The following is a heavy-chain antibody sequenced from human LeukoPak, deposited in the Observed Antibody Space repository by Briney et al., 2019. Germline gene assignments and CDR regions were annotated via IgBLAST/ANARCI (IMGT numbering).Heavy chain of an antibody. J-gene: IGHJ4*02. Sequence: KPSETLSFTCTVSGGSISSSSYYWGWIRQPPGKGLEWIGSIYYSGSTYYNPSLKSRVTISVDTSKNQFSLKLSSVTAADTAVYYCARSIDCGGDCYPEPIFDYWGQGTLVTVSS. CDR2: IYYSGST. CDR1: GGSISSSSYY. CDR3: ARSIDCGGDCYPEPIFDY. V-gene: IGHV4-39*01. D-gene: IGHD2-21*02.